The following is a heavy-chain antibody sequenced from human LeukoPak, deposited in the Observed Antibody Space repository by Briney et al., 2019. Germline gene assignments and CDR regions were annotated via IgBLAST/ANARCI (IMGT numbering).Heavy chain of an antibody. CDR3: ARVRSYGYYYYYGMDV. CDR1: GFTFSSYA. V-gene: IGHV3-23*01. J-gene: IGHJ6*02. Sequence: PGGSLRLSCAASGFTFSSYAMSWVRQAPGKGLEWVSAISGSGGSTYYADSVKGRFTISRDNSKNTLYLQMNSLRAEDTAVYYCARVRSYGYYYYYGMDVWGQGTTVTVSS. CDR2: ISGSGGST. D-gene: IGHD5-18*01.